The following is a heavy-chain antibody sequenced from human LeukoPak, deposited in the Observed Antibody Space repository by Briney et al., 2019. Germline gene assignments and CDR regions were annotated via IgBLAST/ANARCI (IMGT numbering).Heavy chain of an antibody. V-gene: IGHV1-18*01. CDR3: AGHYDFWSGYYALDY. CDR1: GYTFTSYG. J-gene: IGHJ4*02. D-gene: IGHD3-3*01. Sequence: ASVKVSCKASGYTFTSYGISWVRQAPGQGLGCMGWISAYNGNTNYAQKLQGRVTMTTDTSTSTAYMELRSLRSDDTAVYYCAGHYDFWSGYYALDYWGQGTLVTVSS. CDR2: ISAYNGNT.